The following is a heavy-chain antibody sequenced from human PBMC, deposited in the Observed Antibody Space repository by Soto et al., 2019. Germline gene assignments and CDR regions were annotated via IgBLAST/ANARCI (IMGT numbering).Heavy chain of an antibody. D-gene: IGHD3-16*02. V-gene: IGHV3-48*03. J-gene: IGHJ5*02. CDR3: ARDSFRRDYVWGSYRPDNWFDP. CDR2: ISSSGSTI. CDR1: GFTFSSYE. Sequence: GGSLRLSCAASGFTFSSYEMNWVRQAPGKGLEWVSYISSSGSTIYYADSVKGRFTISRDNAKNSLYLQMNSLRAEDTAVYYCARDSFRRDYVWGSYRPDNWFDPWGQGTLVTVSS.